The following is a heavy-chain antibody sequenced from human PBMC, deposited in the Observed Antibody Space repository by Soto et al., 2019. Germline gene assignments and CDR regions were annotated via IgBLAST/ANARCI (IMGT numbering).Heavy chain of an antibody. D-gene: IGHD3-9*01. V-gene: IGHV3-74*01. CDR1: GFSFSSYW. CDR2: INTDGSST. Sequence: EVPLVESGGGLVQPGGSLRLSCADSGFSFSSYWMHWVRQGPGKGLVWVSRINTDGSSTNYADSVKGRFIISRDNAKNTVYLQMNSLRAEDTAVYYCARSPGGYYIDWGQGTMVTVSS. J-gene: IGHJ3*01. CDR3: ARSPGGYYID.